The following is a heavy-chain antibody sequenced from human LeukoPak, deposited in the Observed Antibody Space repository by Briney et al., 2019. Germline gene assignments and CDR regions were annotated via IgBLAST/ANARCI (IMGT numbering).Heavy chain of an antibody. CDR1: GYTFTGYF. CDR3: ARGNIATRRGKNWFDP. J-gene: IGHJ5*02. Sequence: ASVKVSCEASGYTFTGYFMHWVRQAPGQGLEWMGWINPDSGGTNYARRVQGRVTMTRDTSNSTAYMELSSLRADDTAVFYCARGNIATRRGKNWFDPWGEGALVTVSS. D-gene: IGHD6-6*01. V-gene: IGHV1-2*02. CDR2: INPDSGGT.